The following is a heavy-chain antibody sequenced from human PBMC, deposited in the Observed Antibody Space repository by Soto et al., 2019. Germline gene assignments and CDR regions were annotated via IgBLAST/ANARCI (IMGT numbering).Heavy chain of an antibody. Sequence: ASAKVSCKASGFTFRNSAIQWMRQARGERLEWIGWIVVGSGNTNYAQKIQERVTIIRDMSTSTSYMELSSLTSEDTAVYYCVLCTTTSCYGKFDYWGQGTLVSVSS. V-gene: IGHV1-58*02. D-gene: IGHD2-2*01. J-gene: IGHJ4*02. CDR1: GFTFRNSA. CDR2: IVVGSGNT. CDR3: VLCTTTSCYGKFDY.